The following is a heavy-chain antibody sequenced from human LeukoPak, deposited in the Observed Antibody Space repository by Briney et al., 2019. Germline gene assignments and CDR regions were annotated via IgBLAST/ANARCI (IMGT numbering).Heavy chain of an antibody. D-gene: IGHD3-3*01. Sequence: ASVKVSCKASGYTSTGYYMHWVRQAPGQGLEWMGWINPNSGGTNYAQKFQGRVTMTRDTSISTAYMELSRLRSDDTAVYYCARDRTYYDFWSGSPKRNWFDPWGQGTLVTVSS. CDR3: ARDRTYYDFWSGSPKRNWFDP. V-gene: IGHV1-2*02. J-gene: IGHJ5*02. CDR2: INPNSGGT. CDR1: GYTSTGYY.